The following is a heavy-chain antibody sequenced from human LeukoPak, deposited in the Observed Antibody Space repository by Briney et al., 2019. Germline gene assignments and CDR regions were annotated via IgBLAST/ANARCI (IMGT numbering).Heavy chain of an antibody. CDR1: GFTFGDYY. CDR3: ARGWWRPRRDFDY. V-gene: IGHV3-11*01. CDR2: ISSSGSTI. D-gene: IGHD2-21*02. Sequence: GGSLRLSCAASGFTFGDYYMSWIRQAPGKGLEWVSYISSSGSTIYYADSVKGRFTISRDNAKNSLYLQMNSLRAEDTAVYYCARGWWRPRRDFDYWGQGTLVTVSS. J-gene: IGHJ4*02.